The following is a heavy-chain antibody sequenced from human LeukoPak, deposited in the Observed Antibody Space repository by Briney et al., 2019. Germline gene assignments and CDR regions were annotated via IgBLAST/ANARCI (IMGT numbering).Heavy chain of an antibody. CDR2: ISYDGSNK. CDR1: GFTFSSYA. V-gene: IGHV3-30-3*01. CDR3: ASGHTAMDPFDY. Sequence: GGSLRLSCAASGFTFSSYAMHWVRQAPGKGLEWVAVISYDGSNKYYADSVKGRFTISRDNSKNTLYLQMNSLRAEDTAVYYCASGHTAMDPFDYWGQGTLVTVSS. J-gene: IGHJ4*02. D-gene: IGHD5-18*01.